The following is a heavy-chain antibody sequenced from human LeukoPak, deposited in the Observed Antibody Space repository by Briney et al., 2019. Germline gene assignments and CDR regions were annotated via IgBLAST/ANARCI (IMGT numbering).Heavy chain of an antibody. CDR3: ARGGGYYDSSGYYGG. CDR1: GGTFSSYA. Sequence: SVKVSCKASGGTFSSYAVSWVRQAPGQGLEWMGGIIPIFGTANYAQKFQGRVTITTDESTSTAYMELSSLRSEDTAVYYCARGGGYYDSSGYYGGWGQGTLVTVSS. V-gene: IGHV1-69*05. CDR2: IIPIFGTA. J-gene: IGHJ4*02. D-gene: IGHD3-22*01.